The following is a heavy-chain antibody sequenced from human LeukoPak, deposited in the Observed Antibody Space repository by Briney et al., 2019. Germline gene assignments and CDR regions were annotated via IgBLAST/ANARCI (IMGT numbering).Heavy chain of an antibody. V-gene: IGHV3-48*03. J-gene: IGHJ3*02. CDR3: ARLTYCGGDCYRAFDI. CDR2: ISSSGSTI. Sequence: GGSLRLSCAASGFTFSSYEMNWVRQAPGKGLEWVSYISSSGSTIYYADSVKGRFTISRDNAKNSLYLQMNSLRAEDTAVYYCARLTYCGGDCYRAFDIWGQGTMVTVSS. CDR1: GFTFSSYE. D-gene: IGHD2-21*02.